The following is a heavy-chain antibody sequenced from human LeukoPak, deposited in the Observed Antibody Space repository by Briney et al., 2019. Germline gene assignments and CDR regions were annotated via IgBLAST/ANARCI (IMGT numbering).Heavy chain of an antibody. CDR3: ARHDYSNYVRH. Sequence: SETLSLTCTVSGGSISSFYWSWIRQPAGKGLEWIGRGFASGSTIYNPSLKSRVTISVDGSKNQFSLELKSVTAADTAVYYCARHDYSNYVRHWGQGTLITVSS. D-gene: IGHD4-11*01. CDR2: GFASGST. J-gene: IGHJ4*02. V-gene: IGHV4-4*07. CDR1: GGSISSFY.